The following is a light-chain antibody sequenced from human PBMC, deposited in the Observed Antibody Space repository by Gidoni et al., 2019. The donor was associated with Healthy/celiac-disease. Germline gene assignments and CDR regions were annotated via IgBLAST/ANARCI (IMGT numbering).Light chain of an antibody. V-gene: IGKV3D-15*01. J-gene: IGKJ2*01. CDR2: GAS. CDR3: QQYNNWPPNT. CDR1: QSVSSN. Sequence: EIVMTQSPATLSVSPGERATLSCRASQSVSSNLAWYQQKPDQALRRLIYGASTRATGIPARFSGSGSGTEFTLTISSLQSEDVAVYYCQQYNNWPPNTFGQGTKLEIK.